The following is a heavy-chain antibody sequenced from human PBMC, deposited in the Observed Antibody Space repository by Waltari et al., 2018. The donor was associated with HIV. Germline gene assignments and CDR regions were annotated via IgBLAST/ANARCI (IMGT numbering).Heavy chain of an antibody. J-gene: IGHJ4*02. V-gene: IGHV6-1*01. D-gene: IGHD3-3*02. CDR1: AASGSSDTAT. CDR2: TYLGSKWHE. Sequence: QVYLQQSGHEVVKPSATLSVDCVISAASGSSDTATWNWVRPSPSRGLEWLGRTYLGSKWHEDYSTSVKGRISIDADSAENRFTLHLNHVTPEDTAVYFCVRDAFGLDYWGQGTLVTVSS. CDR3: VRDAFGLDY.